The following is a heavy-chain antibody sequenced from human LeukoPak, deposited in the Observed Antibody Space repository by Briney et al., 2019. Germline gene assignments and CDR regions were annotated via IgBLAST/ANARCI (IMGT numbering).Heavy chain of an antibody. CDR1: GFTFSNQP. CDR3: ATTLNWSYFDS. CDR2: ISVSHIGT. Sequence: GGSLRLSCAASGFTFSNQPMSWVRQAPGKGLEWVSGISVSHIGTFYADSVKGRFTISRDNSRNTLYLRMNSLRAEDTAVYYCATTLNWSYFDSWGQGTLVTVSS. D-gene: IGHD1-1*01. J-gene: IGHJ4*02. V-gene: IGHV3-23*01.